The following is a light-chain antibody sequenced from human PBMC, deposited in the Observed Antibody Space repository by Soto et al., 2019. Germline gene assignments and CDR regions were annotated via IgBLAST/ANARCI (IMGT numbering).Light chain of an antibody. V-gene: IGLV2-14*01. CDR1: DSDIGGYNY. Sequence: QSVLTQPASVSGSPGQSITISCTGTDSDIGGYNYVSWYQHHPGRTPQLIIYEVSNRPSGVSYRFSGSKSGNTASLTISGLQAEDEADYSCSSYSTASPLVFGGGTQLTVL. J-gene: IGLJ2*01. CDR2: EVS. CDR3: SSYSTASPLV.